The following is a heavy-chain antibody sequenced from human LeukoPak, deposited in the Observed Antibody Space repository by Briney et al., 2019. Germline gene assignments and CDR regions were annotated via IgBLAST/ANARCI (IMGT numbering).Heavy chain of an antibody. V-gene: IGHV1-69*13. CDR3: ATASGGVVGAVDAFDI. CDR1: GGTFSSYA. D-gene: IGHD1-26*01. J-gene: IGHJ3*02. Sequence: ASVKVSRKASGGTFSSYAISWVRQAPGQGLEWMGGIIPIFGTANYAQKFQGRVTITADESTSTAYMELSSLRSEDTAVYYCATASGGVVGAVDAFDIWGQGTMVTVSS. CDR2: IIPIFGTA.